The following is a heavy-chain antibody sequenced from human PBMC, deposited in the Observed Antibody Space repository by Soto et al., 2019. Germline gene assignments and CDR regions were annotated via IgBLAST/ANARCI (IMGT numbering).Heavy chain of an antibody. J-gene: IGHJ6*02. V-gene: IGHV4-4*02. CDR2: IYHSGST. CDR1: GGSISSSNW. D-gene: IGHD3-3*01. Sequence: QVQLQESGPGLVKPSGTLSLTCAVSGGSISSSNWWSWVRQPPGKGLEWIGEIYHSGSTNYNPSLKSPVTISVDKSKNQFSLKLSSVTAADTAVYYCASAEWAYYDFWSGYYSVLDVWGQGTTVTVSS. CDR3: ASAEWAYYDFWSGYYSVLDV.